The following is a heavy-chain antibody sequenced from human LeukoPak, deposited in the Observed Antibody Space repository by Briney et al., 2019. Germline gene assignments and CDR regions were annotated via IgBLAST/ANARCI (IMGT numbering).Heavy chain of an antibody. V-gene: IGHV5-51*01. D-gene: IGHD3-22*01. CDR2: IYPGDSDT. J-gene: IGHJ4*02. CDR3: ARQEGYYDSSGYNLDY. CDR1: GYDFTSCW. Sequence: GESLQISCKGAGYDFTSCWITWVRPLPGKGLEWMGIIYPGDSDTRYSPSFQGQVTISADKSISTAYLQWSSLKASDTAMYYCARQEGYYDSSGYNLDYWGQGTLVTVSS.